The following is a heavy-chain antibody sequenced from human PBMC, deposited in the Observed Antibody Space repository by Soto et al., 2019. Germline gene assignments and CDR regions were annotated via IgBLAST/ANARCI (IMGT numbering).Heavy chain of an antibody. D-gene: IGHD3-22*01. J-gene: IGHJ4*02. Sequence: ASLKVSCKASGYTFTNNGIHWVRQAPGQRLEWMGWINVGKGNTKYSQKFQGRVTITRDTSATTAYMELSSLRSEDTAVYYCAREGYYDTSGYYDYWGQGTLVTVSS. CDR1: GYTFTNNG. CDR2: INVGKGNT. CDR3: AREGYYDTSGYYDY. V-gene: IGHV1-3*01.